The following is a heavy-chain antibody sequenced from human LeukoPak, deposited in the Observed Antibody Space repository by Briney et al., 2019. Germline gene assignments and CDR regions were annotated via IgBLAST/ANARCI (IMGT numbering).Heavy chain of an antibody. V-gene: IGHV4-39*01. CDR3: ARHSGRAAPDY. D-gene: IGHD3-10*01. CDR1: GGSISSYY. CDR2: ILYSGNA. Sequence: SETLSLTCTVSGGSISSYYWGWIRQPPGKGLEWIGSILYSGNAYYNPSLKSRVTISVDTSKNQFSLRLNSVTAADTAVYYCARHSGRAAPDYWGQGTLVTVSS. J-gene: IGHJ4*02.